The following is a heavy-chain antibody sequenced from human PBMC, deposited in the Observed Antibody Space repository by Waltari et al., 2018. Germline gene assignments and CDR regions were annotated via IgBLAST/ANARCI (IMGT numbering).Heavy chain of an antibody. Sequence: QVQLQESGPGLVKPSETLSLTCTVSGGSISSYYWSWIRQPPGKGLEWIGYIYYSGSTNYNPSPQRRVTISVDTSKNQFSLKLSSVTAADTAVYYCARALRYGSYRYYFDYWGQGTLVTVSS. CDR1: GGSISSYY. V-gene: IGHV4-59*01. CDR3: ARALRYGSYRYYFDY. CDR2: IYYSGST. D-gene: IGHD1-26*01. J-gene: IGHJ4*02.